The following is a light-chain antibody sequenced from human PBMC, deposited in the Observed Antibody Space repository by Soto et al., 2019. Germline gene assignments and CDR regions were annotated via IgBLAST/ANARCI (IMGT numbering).Light chain of an antibody. J-gene: IGLJ3*02. CDR1: SSNIGAGYD. V-gene: IGLV1-40*01. Sequence: QSVLTQPPSVSGAPGQRVTISCTGNSSNIGAGYDVHWYQQLPGKAPKLLIFGNSHRPSGVPDRFFGSKSGTSASQAITGLQAEDEADYYCQSYDRSLSGSVFGGGTQLTVL. CDR2: GNS. CDR3: QSYDRSLSGSV.